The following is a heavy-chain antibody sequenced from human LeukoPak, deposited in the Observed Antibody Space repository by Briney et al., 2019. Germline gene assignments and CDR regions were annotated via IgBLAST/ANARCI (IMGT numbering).Heavy chain of an antibody. Sequence: GGSLRLSCAASGSTFSSYWMSWVRQAPGKGLEWVANIKQDGSEKYYVDSVKGRFTISRDNAKNSLYLQMNSLRAEDTAVYYCARDYRGYSYGYTDYWGQGTLVTVSS. CDR2: IKQDGSEK. D-gene: IGHD5-18*01. V-gene: IGHV3-7*01. CDR1: GSTFSSYW. J-gene: IGHJ4*02. CDR3: ARDYRGYSYGYTDY.